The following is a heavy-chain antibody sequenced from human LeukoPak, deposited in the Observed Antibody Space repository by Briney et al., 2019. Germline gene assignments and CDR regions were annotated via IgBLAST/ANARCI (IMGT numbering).Heavy chain of an antibody. J-gene: IGHJ4*02. Sequence: GASVKVSCKASGYTFTGYYMHWVRQAPGQGLEWMGWINPNSGGTNYAQKFQGRVTMTRDTSISTAYMELSRLRSDDTAVYYCARQIFGVVIVFDYWGQGTLVTVYS. D-gene: IGHD3-3*01. CDR3: ARQIFGVVIVFDY. V-gene: IGHV1-2*02. CDR2: INPNSGGT. CDR1: GYTFTGYY.